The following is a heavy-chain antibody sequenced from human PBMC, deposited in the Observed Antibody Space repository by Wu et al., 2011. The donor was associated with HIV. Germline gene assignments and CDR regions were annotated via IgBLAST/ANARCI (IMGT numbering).Heavy chain of an antibody. CDR2: INPNSGGT. CDR3: AREAVVVVADQGYAFDI. Sequence: QVQLVQSGAEVKKPGASVKVSCKASGYTFTGYYIHWVRQAPGQGLEWMGWINPNSGGTNYAQKFQGRVTMTRDTSISTAYMELSRLRSDDTAVYYCAREAVVVVADQGYAFDIWGQGTMVTVSS. J-gene: IGHJ3*02. CDR1: GYTFTGYY. D-gene: IGHD2-15*01. V-gene: IGHV1-2*02.